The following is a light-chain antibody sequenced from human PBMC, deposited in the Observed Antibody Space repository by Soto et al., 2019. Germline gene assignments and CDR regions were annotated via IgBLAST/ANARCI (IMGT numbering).Light chain of an antibody. J-gene: IGKJ2*01. V-gene: IGKV3-15*01. Sequence: EIVMTQSPATLSVSPGERATLSCRATESVKTNLAWYQQKPGQAPRLLIYGASTRPTGIPDRFSGSGSGTDFTLTISSLQSEDFAFYYCQQYNNWPRMYTFGQGTRLEIK. CDR3: QQYNNWPRMYT. CDR1: ESVKTN. CDR2: GAS.